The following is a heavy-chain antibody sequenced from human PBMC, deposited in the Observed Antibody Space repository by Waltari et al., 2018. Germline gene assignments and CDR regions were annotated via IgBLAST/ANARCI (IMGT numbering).Heavy chain of an antibody. J-gene: IGHJ3*02. CDR3: ARKPPYDILTGFLKNAFDI. V-gene: IGHV4-39*01. D-gene: IGHD3-9*01. CDR2: IYYSGRT. Sequence: QLQLQESGPGLVKPSETLSLTCTVSGGSISSSSYYWGWIRQPPGKGLEWIGSIYYSGRTYYNPSLKSRVTISVDTSKNQFSLKLSSVTAADTAVYYCARKPPYDILTGFLKNAFDIWGQGTMVTVSS. CDR1: GGSISSSSYY.